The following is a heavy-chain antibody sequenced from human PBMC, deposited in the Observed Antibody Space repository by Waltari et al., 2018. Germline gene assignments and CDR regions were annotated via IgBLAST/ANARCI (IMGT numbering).Heavy chain of an antibody. Sequence: EVQPVESGGGLVQPGGSLGLACAAPGFTFPALWMCWVRQAPGKGLEWVANIKQDGSEKYYVDSVKGRFTISRDNAKNSLYLQMNSLRAEDTAVYYCATSGRHSGNFWGQGTLVTVSS. CDR1: GFTFPALW. CDR2: IKQDGSEK. V-gene: IGHV3-7*03. D-gene: IGHD1-26*01. CDR3: ATSGRHSGNF. J-gene: IGHJ4*02.